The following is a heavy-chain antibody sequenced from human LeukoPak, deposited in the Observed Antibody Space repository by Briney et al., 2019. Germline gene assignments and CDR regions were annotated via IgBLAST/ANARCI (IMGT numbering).Heavy chain of an antibody. CDR3: AVGLGGCSSTSCRWPNTLDY. Sequence: PSQTLSLTCAVSGGSISSGGYYWSWIRQPPGKGLEWIGYIYHSGSTYYNPSLKSRVTISVDRSKNQFSLKLSSVTAADTAVYYCAVGLGGCSSTSCRWPNTLDYWGQGTLVTVSS. D-gene: IGHD2-2*01. CDR1: GGSISSGGYY. J-gene: IGHJ4*02. V-gene: IGHV4-30-2*01. CDR2: IYHSGST.